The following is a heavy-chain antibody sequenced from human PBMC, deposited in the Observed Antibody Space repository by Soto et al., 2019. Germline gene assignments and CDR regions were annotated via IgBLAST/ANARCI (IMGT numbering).Heavy chain of an antibody. Sequence: PSETLSLTCTVSGGSVNSCGYHWIWIRQHPGKGLEWIGDIYYSGSTYYNPSLKSRVTISIDTSTNHFSLHLSALTAADTAVYYCARAPIPNWNYYGMDVWGQGTTVTVSS. CDR1: GGSVNSCGYH. CDR2: IYYSGST. D-gene: IGHD1-1*01. J-gene: IGHJ6*02. CDR3: ARAPIPNWNYYGMDV. V-gene: IGHV4-31*03.